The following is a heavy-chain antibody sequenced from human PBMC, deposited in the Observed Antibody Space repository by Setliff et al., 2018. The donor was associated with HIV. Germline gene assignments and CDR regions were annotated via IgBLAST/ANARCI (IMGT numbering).Heavy chain of an antibody. CDR2: IIPIFGAT. Sequence: GASVKVSCKASGGTFSSYAVSWVRQAPGQGLEWVGGIIPIFGATNNAQKFQGRLTITADKSTSTTYMELSSLTSEDTAVYFCARGEQDFYDSSGYYSYYFDHWGQGTLVTSPQ. V-gene: IGHV1-69*06. CDR3: ARGEQDFYDSSGYYSYYFDH. CDR1: GGTFSSYA. D-gene: IGHD3-22*01. J-gene: IGHJ4*02.